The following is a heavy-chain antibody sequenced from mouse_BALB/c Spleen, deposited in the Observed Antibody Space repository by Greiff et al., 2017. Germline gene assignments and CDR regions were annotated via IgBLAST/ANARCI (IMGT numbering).Heavy chain of an antibody. V-gene: IGHV5-15*02. D-gene: IGHD2-1*01. Sequence: EVKLMESGGGLVQPGGSRKLSCAASGFTFSDYGMAWVRQAPGKGPEWVAFISNLAYSIYYADTVTGRFTISRENAKNTLYLEMSSLRSEDTAMYYCARDNYGNYGYAMDYWGQGTSVTVSS. CDR3: ARDNYGNYGYAMDY. CDR1: GFTFSDYG. CDR2: ISNLAYSI. J-gene: IGHJ4*01.